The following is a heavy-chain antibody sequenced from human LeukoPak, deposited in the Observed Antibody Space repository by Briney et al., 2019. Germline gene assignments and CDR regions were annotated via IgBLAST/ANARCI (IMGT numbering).Heavy chain of an antibody. CDR2: IIPIFGTV. D-gene: IGHD3-3*01. V-gene: IGHV1-69*06. J-gene: IGHJ6*03. Sequence: GASVKVSCKASGGTFSSYATSWVRQAPGQGLEWMGGIIPIFGTVNYAQKFQGRVTITADKSTSTAYMELSSLRSEDTAVNYCARSLFRFLEWSYRSYYYYYMDVWGKGTTVTVSS. CDR1: GGTFSSYA. CDR3: ARSLFRFLEWSYRSYYYYYMDV.